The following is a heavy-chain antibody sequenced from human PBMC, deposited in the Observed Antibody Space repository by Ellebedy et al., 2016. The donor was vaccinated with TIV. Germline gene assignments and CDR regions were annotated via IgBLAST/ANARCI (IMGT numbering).Heavy chain of an antibody. D-gene: IGHD4-11*01. CDR2: IYYSGTT. CDR1: GGSVSSGSYY. CDR3: ARDSPLQDDAFDI. Sequence: MPSETLSLTCDVSGGSVSSGSYYWSWIRQPPGKGLEWIGNIYYSGTTNYHPSLKSRVTMSIDTSKNQFSLKLTSVTAADTALYYCARDSPLQDDAFDIWGQGTMVTVSS. J-gene: IGHJ3*02. V-gene: IGHV4-61*01.